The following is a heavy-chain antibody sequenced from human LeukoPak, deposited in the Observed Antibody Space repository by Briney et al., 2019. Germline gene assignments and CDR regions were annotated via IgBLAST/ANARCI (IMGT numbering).Heavy chain of an antibody. CDR1: GFTFSSYS. Sequence: PGGSLRLSCAASGFTFSSYSLNWVRQAPGKGLEWVSSISSTSSYIYYADSVKGRFTISRDNAKNSLFLQMNSLRAEDTAVYYCARSMLGYGGNSGGCLDYWGQGTLVTVSP. V-gene: IGHV3-21*01. J-gene: IGHJ4*02. CDR3: ARSMLGYGGNSGGCLDY. CDR2: ISSTSSYI. D-gene: IGHD4-23*01.